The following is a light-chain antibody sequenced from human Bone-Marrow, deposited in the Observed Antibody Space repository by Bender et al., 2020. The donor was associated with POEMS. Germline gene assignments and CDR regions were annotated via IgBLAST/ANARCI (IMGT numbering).Light chain of an antibody. Sequence: NFVSWYQQHPDKAPKLIIYEVNRRPPGVPDRFSGSKSGNTASLTISGLQAEDEGDYYCSSYTNINWVFGGGTMLTVL. CDR2: EVN. V-gene: IGLV2-14*01. J-gene: IGLJ3*02. CDR1: NF. CDR3: SSYTNINWV.